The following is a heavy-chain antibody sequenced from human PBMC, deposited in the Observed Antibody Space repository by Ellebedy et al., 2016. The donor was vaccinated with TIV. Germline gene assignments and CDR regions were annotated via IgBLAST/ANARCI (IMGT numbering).Heavy chain of an antibody. V-gene: IGHV1-18*01. CDR3: ARGVTMVRGYFQH. D-gene: IGHD3-10*01. CDR1: GYTFTSYG. CDR2: ISAYNGNT. Sequence: ASVKVSXXASGYTFTSYGISWVRQAPGQGLEWMGWISAYNGNTNYAQKFQGRVTITRDTSASTAYMELSSLRSEDTAVYYCARGVTMVRGYFQHWGQGTLVTVSS. J-gene: IGHJ1*01.